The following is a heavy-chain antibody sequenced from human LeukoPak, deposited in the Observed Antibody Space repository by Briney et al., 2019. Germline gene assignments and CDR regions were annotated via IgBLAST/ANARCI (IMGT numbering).Heavy chain of an antibody. CDR3: ARDYYGSSGYYSLDY. Sequence: SVKVSCKASGYTFTSYGISWVRQAPGQGLEWMGRIIPILGIANYAQKFQGRVTITADKSTSTAYMELSSLRSEDTAVYYCARDYYGSSGYYSLDYWGQGTLVTVSS. J-gene: IGHJ4*02. V-gene: IGHV1-69*04. D-gene: IGHD3-22*01. CDR1: GYTFTSYG. CDR2: IIPILGIA.